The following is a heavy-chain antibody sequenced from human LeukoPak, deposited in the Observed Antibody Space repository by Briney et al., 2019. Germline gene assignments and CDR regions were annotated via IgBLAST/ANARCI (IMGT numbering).Heavy chain of an antibody. J-gene: IGHJ1*01. CDR2: VNPNNGDT. Sequence: GASVKVSCKASGYTFTGYYMHWVRQVPAPGHGLEWMGWVNPNNGDTEYAEKFRGRVTMTRDTSIATASMELSSLTYDDTGIYYCARRFCTPGNCFPDYWGQGTLVTVSS. CDR3: ARRFCTPGNCFPDY. CDR1: GYTFTGYY. V-gene: IGHV1-2*02. D-gene: IGHD1-7*01.